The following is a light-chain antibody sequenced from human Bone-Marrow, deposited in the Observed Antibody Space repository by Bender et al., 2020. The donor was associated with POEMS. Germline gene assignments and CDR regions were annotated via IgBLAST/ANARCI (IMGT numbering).Light chain of an antibody. CDR1: STDIGANDH. Sequence: QPALTQPASVSGSPGQSITFSCTGTSTDIGANDHVSWYQQHPGKAPKLLIYDINNRPSGASNRFSGSKSGTTASLTISGLQAEDEADYYCSACTTSATWVFGGGTKVTVL. V-gene: IGLV2-14*03. J-gene: IGLJ3*02. CDR3: SACTTSATWV. CDR2: DIN.